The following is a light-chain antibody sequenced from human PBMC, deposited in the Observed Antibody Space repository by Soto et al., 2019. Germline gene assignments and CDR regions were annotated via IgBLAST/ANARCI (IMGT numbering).Light chain of an antibody. Sequence: EIVLTQSPGTLSLSPGERATLSCRASQSVSSSSLAWYQQKRGQAPRLLIHGASSRATGIPDRFSGSGSGTDFTLTISRLEPADFGLYYCQQRLNWPPGFGQGTKVEIK. J-gene: IGKJ1*01. V-gene: IGKV3D-20*02. CDR3: QQRLNWPPG. CDR1: QSVSSSS. CDR2: GAS.